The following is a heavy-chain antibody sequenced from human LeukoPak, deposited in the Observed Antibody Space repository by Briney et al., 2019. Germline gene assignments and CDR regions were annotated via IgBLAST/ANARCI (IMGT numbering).Heavy chain of an antibody. CDR3: AKRYCSSTTCYDDRGAFDY. J-gene: IGHJ4*02. CDR2: FYHGGST. V-gene: IGHV4-38-2*02. D-gene: IGHD2-2*01. CDR1: GYSISTGYY. Sequence: PSETLSLTCTVSGYSISTGYYWDWIRQPPGKGLEWIGTFYHGGSTYYNPSLKSRVTISVDTSKNQFSLNLTSVTAADTAVYYCAKRYCSSTTCYDDRGAFDYWGQGTLVTVSS.